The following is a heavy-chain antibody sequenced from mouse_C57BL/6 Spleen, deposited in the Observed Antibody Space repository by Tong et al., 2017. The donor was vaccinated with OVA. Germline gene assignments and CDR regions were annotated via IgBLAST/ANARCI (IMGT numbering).Heavy chain of an antibody. D-gene: IGHD2-2*01. V-gene: IGHV5-9*01. CDR2: ISGGGGNT. CDR3: ARRYYGYDGAWFAY. J-gene: IGHJ3*01. Sequence: EVQLQESGGGLVKPGGSLKLSCAASGFTFSSYTMSWVRQTPEKRLEWVATISGGGGNTYYPDSVKGRFTISRDNAKNTLYLQMSSLRSEDTALYYCARRYYGYDGAWFAYWGQGTLVTVSA. CDR1: GFTFSSYT.